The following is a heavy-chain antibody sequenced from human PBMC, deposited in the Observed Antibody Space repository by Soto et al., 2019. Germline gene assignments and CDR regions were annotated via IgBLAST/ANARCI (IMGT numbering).Heavy chain of an antibody. CDR2: IYYSGST. J-gene: IGHJ4*02. CDR3: ARSYYDYIWSSLGY. D-gene: IGHD3-16*01. Sequence: SETQCLTCTVSGGYIRSYYLSWIRQPPGKGLEWIGYIYYSGSTNYNPSLKSRVTISVDTSKNQFSLKLSSVTAADTAVYYCARSYYDYIWSSLGYWGQGTLVTVSS. V-gene: IGHV4-59*01. CDR1: GGYIRSYY.